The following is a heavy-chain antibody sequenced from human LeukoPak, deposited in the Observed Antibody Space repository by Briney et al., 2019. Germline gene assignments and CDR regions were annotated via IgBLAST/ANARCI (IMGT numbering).Heavy chain of an antibody. CDR2: ISWNSGSI. Sequence: PGGSLRLSCAASGFTFDDYAMHWVRQAPGKGLEWVSGISWNSGSIGYADSVKGRFTISRDNAKNSLYLQMNSLRAEDTALYYCAKASTSIAAGSPFDYWGQGTLVTVSS. D-gene: IGHD6-13*01. V-gene: IGHV3-9*01. CDR1: GFTFDDYA. J-gene: IGHJ4*02. CDR3: AKASTSIAAGSPFDY.